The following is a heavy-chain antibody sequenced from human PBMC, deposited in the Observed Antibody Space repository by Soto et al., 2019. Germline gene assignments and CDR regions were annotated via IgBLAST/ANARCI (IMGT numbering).Heavy chain of an antibody. CDR1: GGSISSGGYY. CDR3: ARDNPPRGYYDSSGYYYVGPHVHSEWFDP. V-gene: IGHV4-31*03. J-gene: IGHJ5*02. D-gene: IGHD3-22*01. CDR2: IYYSGST. Sequence: PSETLSLTCTVSGGSISSGGYYWSWIRQHPGKGLEWIGYIYYSGSTYYNPSLKSRVTISVDTSKNQFSLKLSSVTAADTAVYYCARDNPPRGYYDSSGYYYVGPHVHSEWFDPWGQGTLVTVSS.